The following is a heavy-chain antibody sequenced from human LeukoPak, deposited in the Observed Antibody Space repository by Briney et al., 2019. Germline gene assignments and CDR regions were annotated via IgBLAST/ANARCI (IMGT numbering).Heavy chain of an antibody. CDR2: ISYDGSNK. CDR1: GFTFSSYG. V-gene: IGHV3-30*18. J-gene: IGHJ4*02. Sequence: GRSLRLSCAASGFTFSSYGMHWVRQAPGKGLEWVAVISYDGSNKYYADSVKGRFTISRDNSKNTLYLQMNSLRAEDTAVYYCAKGRVGSGDDYWGQGTLVTVSS. D-gene: IGHD2-15*01. CDR3: AKGRVGSGDDY.